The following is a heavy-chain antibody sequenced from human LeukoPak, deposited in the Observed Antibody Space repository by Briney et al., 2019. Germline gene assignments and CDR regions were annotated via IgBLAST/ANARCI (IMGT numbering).Heavy chain of an antibody. CDR2: ISYDGSIE. V-gene: IGHV3-30*18. J-gene: IGHJ4*02. Sequence: PGGSLRLSCAASGFTFSSYGMHWVRQAPGKGLEWVAVISYDGSIEYYADSVKGRFTISRDNSKNTLYLQMNSLRVEDTAVYYCAKKRTSATPDIDYWGQGTLVTVSS. CDR3: AKKRTSATPDIDY. D-gene: IGHD1-7*01. CDR1: GFTFSSYG.